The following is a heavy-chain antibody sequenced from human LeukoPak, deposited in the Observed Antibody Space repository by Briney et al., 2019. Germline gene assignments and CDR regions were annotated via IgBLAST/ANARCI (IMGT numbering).Heavy chain of an antibody. Sequence: SETLSLTCTVSGGSISSGGYYWSWIRQHPGKGLEWIGYIYYSGSTYYNPSLKSRVTISVDTSKNQFSLKLSSVTAADTAVYYCARAPYDSSGYYYYFDYWCQGTLVTVSS. CDR3: ARAPYDSSGYYYYFDY. J-gene: IGHJ4*02. D-gene: IGHD3-22*01. V-gene: IGHV4-31*03. CDR1: GGSISSGGYY. CDR2: IYYSGST.